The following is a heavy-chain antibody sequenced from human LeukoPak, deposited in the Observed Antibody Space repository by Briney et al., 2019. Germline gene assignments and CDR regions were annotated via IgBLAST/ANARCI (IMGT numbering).Heavy chain of an antibody. V-gene: IGHV3-30*14. CDR1: GFTFSSYA. D-gene: IGHD3-22*01. CDR2: ISYDGSNK. CDR3: ATRDYYDSSGYNDAFDI. J-gene: IGHJ3*02. Sequence: GGSLRLSCAASGFTFSSYAMHWVRQAPGKGLEWVAVISYDGSNKYYADSVKGRFTISRDNSKNTLYLQMNSLRAEDTAVYYCATRDYYDSSGYNDAFDIWGQGTMVIVSS.